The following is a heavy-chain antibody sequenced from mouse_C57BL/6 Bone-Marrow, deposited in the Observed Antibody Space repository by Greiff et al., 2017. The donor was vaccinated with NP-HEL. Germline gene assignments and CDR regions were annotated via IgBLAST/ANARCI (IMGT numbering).Heavy chain of an antibody. Sequence: DVMLVESGGGLVQPGGSLKLSCAASGFTFSDYYMYWVRQTPEKRLEWVAYISNGGGSTYYPDTVKGRFTISRDNAKNTLYLQMSRLKSEDTAMYYCARHRGYDYDGYYYAMDYWGQGTSVTVSS. CDR1: GFTFSDYY. V-gene: IGHV5-12*01. CDR3: ARHRGYDYDGYYYAMDY. D-gene: IGHD2-4*01. CDR2: ISNGGGST. J-gene: IGHJ4*01.